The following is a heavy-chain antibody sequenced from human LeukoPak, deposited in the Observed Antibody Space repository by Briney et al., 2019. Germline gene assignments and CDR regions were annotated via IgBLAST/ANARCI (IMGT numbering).Heavy chain of an antibody. CDR2: ISSNSTYI. Sequence: GGSLRLSCAASGFTFSTYSMNWVRQAPGKGLEWVSSISSNSTYIYYADSVKGRFTVSRDNAKNSLYLQMNSLRAEDTAVYYCARDYRRASGTYDYWGQGTLVTVSS. D-gene: IGHD1-26*01. CDR3: ARDYRRASGTYDY. CDR1: GFTFSTYS. J-gene: IGHJ4*02. V-gene: IGHV3-21*01.